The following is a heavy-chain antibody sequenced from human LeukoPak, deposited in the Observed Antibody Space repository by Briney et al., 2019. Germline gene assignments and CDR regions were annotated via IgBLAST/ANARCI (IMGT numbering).Heavy chain of an antibody. Sequence: SSETLSLTCTVSGGSISSYYWSWIRQPPGKGLEWIGYIYYSGSTNYNPSLKSRVTISVDTSKNQFSLKLSSVTAADTAVYYCARDLVPAALRNRYYYYYGMDVWGQGTTVTVSS. V-gene: IGHV4-59*12. CDR1: GGSISSYY. J-gene: IGHJ6*02. CDR2: IYYSGST. CDR3: ARDLVPAALRNRYYYYYGMDV. D-gene: IGHD2-2*02.